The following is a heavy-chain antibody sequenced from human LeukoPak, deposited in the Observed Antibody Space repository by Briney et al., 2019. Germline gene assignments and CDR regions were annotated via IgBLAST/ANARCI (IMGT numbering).Heavy chain of an antibody. D-gene: IGHD2-2*01. Sequence: GGSLRLSCAASGFRFSEYTMTWVRQAPGKGPEWVSAISGSGGSTYYADSVKGRFTISRDNSKNTLYLQMNSLRAEDTAVYYCAKSTVVVPAAADYWGQGTLVTVSS. CDR1: GFRFSEYT. J-gene: IGHJ4*02. V-gene: IGHV3-23*01. CDR3: AKSTVVVPAAADY. CDR2: ISGSGGST.